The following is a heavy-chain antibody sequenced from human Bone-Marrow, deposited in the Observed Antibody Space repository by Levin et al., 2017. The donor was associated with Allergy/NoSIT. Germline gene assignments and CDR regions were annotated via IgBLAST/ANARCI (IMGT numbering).Heavy chain of an antibody. J-gene: IGHJ4*02. CDR2: INAGDGKS. Sequence: ASVKVSCKPSGYTFKTYAIHWVRQAPGQRLEWMGWINAGDGKSEYSQKFQRRVTITRDTSASTAYMELSSLRSEDTAVYYCARGRGNYYFDYWGQGALVTVSS. CDR1: GYTFKTYA. CDR3: ARGRGNYYFDY. D-gene: IGHD3-16*01. V-gene: IGHV1-3*01.